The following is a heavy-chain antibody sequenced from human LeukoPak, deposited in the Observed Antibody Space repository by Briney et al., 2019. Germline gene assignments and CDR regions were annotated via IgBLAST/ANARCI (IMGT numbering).Heavy chain of an antibody. CDR3: ARDPSGSSYFDY. D-gene: IGHD1-26*01. Sequence: ASVKVSCKASGGTFSSYAISWVRQAPGQGLEWMGRIIPILGIANYAQKFQDRVTITADKSTSTAYMELSSLRSEDTAVYYRARDPSGSSYFDYWGQGTLVTVSS. V-gene: IGHV1-69*04. CDR1: GGTFSSYA. J-gene: IGHJ4*02. CDR2: IIPILGIA.